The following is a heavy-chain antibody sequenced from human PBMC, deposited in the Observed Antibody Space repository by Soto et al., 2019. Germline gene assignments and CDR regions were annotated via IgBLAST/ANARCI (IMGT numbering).Heavy chain of an antibody. D-gene: IGHD1-26*01. CDR1: GFTFSSYG. Sequence: QVQLVESGGGVVQPGRSLRLSCAASGFTFSSYGMHWVRQAPGKGLEWVAVIWYDGSNKYYADSVKGRFTISRDKSKNTLYLQMNSLRAEDTAVYYCARETEVGATDYWGQGTLVTVSS. CDR3: ARETEVGATDY. CDR2: IWYDGSNK. V-gene: IGHV3-33*01. J-gene: IGHJ4*02.